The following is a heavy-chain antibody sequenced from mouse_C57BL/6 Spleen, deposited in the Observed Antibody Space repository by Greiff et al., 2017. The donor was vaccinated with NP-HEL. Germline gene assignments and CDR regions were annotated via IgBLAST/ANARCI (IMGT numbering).Heavy chain of an antibody. CDR1: GYTFTDYE. V-gene: IGHV1-15*01. CDR3: TREGAYGSLFDY. Sequence: QVQLQQSGAELVRPGASVTLSCKASGYTFTDYEMHWVKQTPVHGLEWIGAIDPETGGTAYNQKFKGKAILTADKSSSTAYMELRSLTSEDSAVYYCTREGAYGSLFDYWGQGTTLTVSS. CDR2: IDPETGGT. D-gene: IGHD1-1*01. J-gene: IGHJ2*01.